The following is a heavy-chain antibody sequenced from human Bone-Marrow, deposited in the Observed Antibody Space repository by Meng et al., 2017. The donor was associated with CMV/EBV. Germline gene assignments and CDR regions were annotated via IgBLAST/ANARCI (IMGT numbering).Heavy chain of an antibody. J-gene: IGHJ6*02. D-gene: IGHD2-2*01. V-gene: IGHV1-46*01. CDR3: ARDRCSSTSCLMGYYYGMDV. CDR2: INPSGGST. Sequence: ASVKVSCKASGYTFTSYYMHWVRQAPGQGLEWMGIINPSGGSTSYAQKFQGRVTMTRDTSTSTVYMELSSLRSEDTAVYYCARDRCSSTSCLMGYYYGMDVWGQGTTVTVSS. CDR1: GYTFTSYY.